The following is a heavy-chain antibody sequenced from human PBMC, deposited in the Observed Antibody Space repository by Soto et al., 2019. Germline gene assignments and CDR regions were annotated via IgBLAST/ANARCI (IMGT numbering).Heavy chain of an antibody. V-gene: IGHV3-30*18. CDR3: AKDGATTGTTGCLYY. J-gene: IGHJ4*02. D-gene: IGHD1-1*01. Sequence: QVQLVESGGGVVQPGRSLRLSCAASGFTFSIYAMHWVRQAPGKGLEWVAVITCDGSHKYFADSVKGRFTISRDNPKNPRYLHMNSLTAEDTAVCCCAKDGATTGTTGCLYYWGRATLV. CDR1: GFTFSIYA. CDR2: ITCDGSHK.